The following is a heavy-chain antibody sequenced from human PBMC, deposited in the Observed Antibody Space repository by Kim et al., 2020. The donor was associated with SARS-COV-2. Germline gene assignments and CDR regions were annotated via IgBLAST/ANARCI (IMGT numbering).Heavy chain of an antibody. V-gene: IGHV1-3*01. Sequence: ASVKVSCKASGYTFTNNAMHWVRQATGQRLEWMGWINVAKGNTKYSQKFQGRVTITRDTSASTVYMELSSLRSEDTALYYCTRELSSGPFLNYWGQGTLV. CDR1: GYTFTNNA. J-gene: IGHJ4*02. CDR3: TRELSSGPFLNY. D-gene: IGHD3-22*01. CDR2: INVAKGNT.